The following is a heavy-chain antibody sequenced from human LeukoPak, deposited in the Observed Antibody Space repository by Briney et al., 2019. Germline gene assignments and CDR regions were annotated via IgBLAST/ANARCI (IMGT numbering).Heavy chain of an antibody. J-gene: IGHJ6*02. CDR2: IRSDTGT. CDR1: GLSASHNY. CDR3: ARESNRRLHYYGIDV. D-gene: IGHD2-15*01. V-gene: IGHV3-66*01. Sequence: GGSLRLSCAASGLSASHNYMTWVRQAPGKGLQWVSMIRSDTGTDYADSVKGRFTISRDSSNNTLFLQMNSLRAEDTAVYYCARESNRRLHYYGIDVWGLGTTVTVSS.